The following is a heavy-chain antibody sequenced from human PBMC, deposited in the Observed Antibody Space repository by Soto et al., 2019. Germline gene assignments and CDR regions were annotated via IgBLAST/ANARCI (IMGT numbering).Heavy chain of an antibody. D-gene: IGHD6-19*01. CDR2: IIPIFGTA. V-gene: IGHV1-69*01. J-gene: IGHJ6*02. Sequence: QVQLVQSGAEVKKPGSSVKVSCKASGGTFSSYAISWVRQAPGQGLEWMGGIIPIFGTANYAQKFQGRVTITADESTSTAYMELSSLRSEDTAVYYCARSHIAVAADYYYYGMDVWGQGTTVTVSS. CDR3: ARSHIAVAADYYYYGMDV. CDR1: GGTFSSYA.